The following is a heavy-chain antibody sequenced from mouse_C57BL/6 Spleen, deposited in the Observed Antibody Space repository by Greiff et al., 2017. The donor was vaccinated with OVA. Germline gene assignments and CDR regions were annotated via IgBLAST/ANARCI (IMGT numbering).Heavy chain of an antibody. CDR1: GYTFTDYY. CDR3: ARGVWEGFDY. CDR2: INPNNGGT. V-gene: IGHV1-26*01. J-gene: IGHJ2*01. Sequence: EVQLQQSGPELVKPGASVKISCKASGYTFTDYYMNWVKQSHGKSLEWIGDINPNNGGTSYNQKFKGKATLTVDKSSSTAYMELRSLTSEDSAVYYCARGVWEGFDYWGQGTTLTVSS. D-gene: IGHD2-10*02.